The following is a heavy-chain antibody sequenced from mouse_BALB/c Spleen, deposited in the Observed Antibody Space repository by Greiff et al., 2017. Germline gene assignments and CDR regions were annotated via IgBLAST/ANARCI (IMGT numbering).Heavy chain of an antibody. CDR2: IWAGGST. Sequence: VKLQESGPGLVAPSQSLSISCTVSGFSLTSYGVHWVRQPPGKGLEWLGEIWAGGSTNYNSDLMSRMSISKDNSKSQVFLKMNSLQTDYTAMYYSAREGPNGSTSIAYWGQGTPVTVSA. V-gene: IGHV2-9*02. CDR3: AREGPNGSTSIAY. D-gene: IGHD1-1*01. CDR1: GFSLTSYG. J-gene: IGHJ3*01.